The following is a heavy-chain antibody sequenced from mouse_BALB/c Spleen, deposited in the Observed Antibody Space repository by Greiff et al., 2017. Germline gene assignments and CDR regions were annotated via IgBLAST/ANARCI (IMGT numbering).Heavy chain of an antibody. V-gene: IGHV5-9-4*01. Sequence: EVKLMESGGGLVKPGGSLKLSCAASGFTFSSYAMSWVRQSPEKRLEWVAEISSGGSYTYYPDTVTGRFTISRDNAKNTLYLEMSSLRSEDTAMYYCARERNGKGYFDYWGQGTTLTVSS. CDR3: ARERNGKGYFDY. J-gene: IGHJ2*01. CDR1: GFTFSSYA. D-gene: IGHD1-1*01. CDR2: ISSGGSYT.